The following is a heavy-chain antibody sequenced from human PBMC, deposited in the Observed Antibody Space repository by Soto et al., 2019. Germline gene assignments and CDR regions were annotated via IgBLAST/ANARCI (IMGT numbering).Heavy chain of an antibody. CDR1: GFTFSSYW. J-gene: IGHJ4*02. CDR2: IKQDGSEK. D-gene: IGHD6-6*01. V-gene: IGHV3-7*05. Sequence: EVQLVESGGGLVQPGGSLRLSCAASGFTFSSYWMSWVRQAPGKGLERVANIKQDGSEKHYVDSVKGLFTISRDNAKNSLYLQMNSLRAEDTAVYYCARDVLGPSNYWGQGTLVTVSS. CDR3: ARDVLGPSNY.